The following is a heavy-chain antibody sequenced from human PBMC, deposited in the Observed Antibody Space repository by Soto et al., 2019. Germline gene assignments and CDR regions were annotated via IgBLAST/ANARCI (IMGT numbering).Heavy chain of an antibody. J-gene: IGHJ6*02. CDR1: GYTFTGYY. CDR3: ARDRNLVYDFWSGYLDV. V-gene: IGHV1-2*04. CDR2: INPNSGGT. Sequence: ASVEVSCKASGYTFTGYYMHWVRQAPGQGLEWMGWINPNSGGTDYAQKFQGWVTMTRDTSISTAYMELSRLRSDDTAVYYCARDRNLVYDFWSGYLDVWGQGTTVTVSS. D-gene: IGHD3-3*01.